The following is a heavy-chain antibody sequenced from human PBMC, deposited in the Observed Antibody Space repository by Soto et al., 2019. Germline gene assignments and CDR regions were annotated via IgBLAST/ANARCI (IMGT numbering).Heavy chain of an antibody. CDR2: MWSNGGIK. J-gene: IGHJ4*02. CDR3: ARNSSGGPTDSDY. D-gene: IGHD3-10*01. CDR1: GFTFSTYG. Sequence: QVQLVESGGGVVQPGSSLRVSCVASGFTFSTYGMHWVRQAPGKGLEWVAVMWSNGGIKYNEASVRGRFTTSRDNSKNALYLQMSSLGAEDTAVYYCARNSSGGPTDSDYWGQGTLVTVSS. V-gene: IGHV3-33*01.